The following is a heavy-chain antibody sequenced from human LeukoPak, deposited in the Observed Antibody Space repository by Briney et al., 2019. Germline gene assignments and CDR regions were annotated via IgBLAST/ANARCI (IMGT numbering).Heavy chain of an antibody. Sequence: GGSLRLSCAASGFTFSSYWMSWVRQAPGKGLEWVSAISDSGGNTYYADSVKGRFTISRDNSKNTLYLQMNSLRTEDTAAYFCAKGWSGYFRSPFDAWGQGTMVTVSS. V-gene: IGHV3-23*01. CDR2: ISDSGGNT. CDR3: AKGWSGYFRSPFDA. J-gene: IGHJ3*01. CDR1: GFTFSSYW. D-gene: IGHD3-3*01.